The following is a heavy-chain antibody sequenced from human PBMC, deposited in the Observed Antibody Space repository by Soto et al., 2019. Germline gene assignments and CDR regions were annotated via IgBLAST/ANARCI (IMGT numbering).Heavy chain of an antibody. Sequence: SETLSLTCAVSGGSISSGGYSWSWIRQPPGKGLEWIGYMYHSGSTYYNPSLKSRVTISIDRSKNQFSLKLSSVTAADTAVYYCARRIHLWPITYYFDYWGQGTLVTVSS. CDR1: GGSISSGGYS. CDR3: ARRIHLWPITYYFDY. D-gene: IGHD5-18*01. J-gene: IGHJ4*02. CDR2: MYHSGST. V-gene: IGHV4-30-2*01.